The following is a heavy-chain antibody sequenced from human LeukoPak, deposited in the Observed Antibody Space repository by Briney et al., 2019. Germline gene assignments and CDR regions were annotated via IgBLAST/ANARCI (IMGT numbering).Heavy chain of an antibody. CDR1: GFTFSNYW. Sequence: GGSLRLSCVASGFTFSNYWMHWVRQAPGKGLVWVSRINGDGSNTRYADSVQGRFTISRDNAKNTLVLQMNSLRVEDTAVYYCARLKGYCRGGSCYSHYFDFWGQGTLVTVSS. J-gene: IGHJ4*02. CDR2: INGDGSNT. D-gene: IGHD2-15*01. V-gene: IGHV3-74*01. CDR3: ARLKGYCRGGSCYSHYFDF.